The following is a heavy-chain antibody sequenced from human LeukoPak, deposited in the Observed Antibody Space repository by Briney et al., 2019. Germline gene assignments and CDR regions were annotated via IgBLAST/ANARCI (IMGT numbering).Heavy chain of an antibody. Sequence: GGSLRLSCAASGFTVSSNYMSWVRQAPGKGLEWVSVIYSGGSTYYADSVKGRFTISRDNSKNTLYLQMNSLRAEDTAVYYCARARGAAAGPCYFDYWGQGTLVTVSS. V-gene: IGHV3-53*01. CDR3: ARARGAAAGPCYFDY. J-gene: IGHJ4*02. CDR2: IYSGGST. CDR1: GFTVSSNY. D-gene: IGHD6-13*01.